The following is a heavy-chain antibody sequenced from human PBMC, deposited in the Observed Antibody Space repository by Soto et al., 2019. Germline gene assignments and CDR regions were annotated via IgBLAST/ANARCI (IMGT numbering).Heavy chain of an antibody. Sequence: QVQLVQSGAEVKKPGASVKVSCKASGYTFTTYDISWVRQAPGQGLEWMGRISTHNGNTNYPQSLQGRLTMTTDTSTSTAYMELRSLRSDDTAVYYCARDPYNVLMVNAPNLYGMDVWGQGTTVTVSS. V-gene: IGHV1-18*01. CDR3: ARDPYNVLMVNAPNLYGMDV. CDR2: ISTHNGNT. CDR1: GYTFTTYD. J-gene: IGHJ6*02. D-gene: IGHD2-8*01.